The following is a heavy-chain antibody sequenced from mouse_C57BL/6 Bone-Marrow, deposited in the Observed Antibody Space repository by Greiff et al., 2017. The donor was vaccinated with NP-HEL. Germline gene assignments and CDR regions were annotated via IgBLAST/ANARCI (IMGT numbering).Heavy chain of an antibody. Sequence: EVKLVESGPGLVKPSQSLSLTCSVSGYSITSCYYWYWLRQLPGNQLECVGYISYDGSNNYNPALKNRISITRDTTRNQFFLKLNSVTTEDTAKYCCARDYFDYWGQGTTLTVSS. CDR2: ISYDGSN. J-gene: IGHJ2*01. V-gene: IGHV3-6*01. CDR3: ARDYFDY. CDR1: GYSITSCYY.